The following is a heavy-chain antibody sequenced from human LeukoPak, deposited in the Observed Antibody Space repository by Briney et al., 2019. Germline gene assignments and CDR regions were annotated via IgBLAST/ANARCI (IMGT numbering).Heavy chain of an antibody. CDR1: GFTFRRYW. CDR3: ARDDTATYDY. CDR2: IKEDGSEK. Sequence: SGGSLRLSCAASGFTFRRYWMSWVRQAPGKGLEWLANIKEDGSEKYYADSVKGRFTISRDNAKNSLYLQMNSLRAEDTAVYYCARDDTATYDYWGQGTLVTVSS. D-gene: IGHD2-21*02. J-gene: IGHJ4*02. V-gene: IGHV3-7*01.